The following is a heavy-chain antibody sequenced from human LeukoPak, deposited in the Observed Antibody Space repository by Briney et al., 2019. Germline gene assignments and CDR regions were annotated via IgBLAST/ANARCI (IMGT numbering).Heavy chain of an antibody. CDR1: GDSISSYY. CDR2: MYYSGRT. V-gene: IGHV4-59*08. J-gene: IGHJ5*02. D-gene: IGHD4-23*01. CDR3: ARILLGGLLDP. Sequence: SETLSLTCTVSGDSISSYYWSWIRQPPGKGLEWIGYMYYSGRTNYNPSLKSRVTMSVDTSKNQFSLKLSSVIAADTAVYYCARILLGGLLDPWGQGTLVTVSS.